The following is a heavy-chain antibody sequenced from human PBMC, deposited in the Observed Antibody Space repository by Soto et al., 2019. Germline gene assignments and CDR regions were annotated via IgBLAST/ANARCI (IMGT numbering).Heavy chain of an antibody. CDR1: GGTFSSYA. Sequence: QVQLVQSGAEVKKPGSSVKVSCKASGGTFSSYAISWVRQAPGQGLEWMGGIIPIFGTANYAQKFQGRVTITADESTSTAYVALSSLRSEDTAVYYCATPPSTTVGAHVWGQGTTVTVSS. CDR3: ATPPSTTVGAHV. CDR2: IIPIFGTA. D-gene: IGHD4-17*01. J-gene: IGHJ6*02. V-gene: IGHV1-69*12.